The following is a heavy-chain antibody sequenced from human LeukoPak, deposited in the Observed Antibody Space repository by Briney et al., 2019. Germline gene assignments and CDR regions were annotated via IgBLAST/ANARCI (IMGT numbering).Heavy chain of an antibody. CDR2: ITGSGGRT. CDR1: GFTFSSYE. V-gene: IGHV3-48*03. Sequence: GGSLRLSCAASGFTFSSYEMNWVRQAPGKGLEWVSAITGSGGRTYYADSVKGRFTISRDNAKNSLYLEMNSLRAEDAAVYYCMKWSHDSGYYYMDVWGKGTTVTVSS. J-gene: IGHJ6*03. CDR3: MKWSHDSGYYYMDV. D-gene: IGHD2-15*01.